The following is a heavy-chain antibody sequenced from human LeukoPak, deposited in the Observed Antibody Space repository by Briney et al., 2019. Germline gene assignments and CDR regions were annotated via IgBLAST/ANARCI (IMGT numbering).Heavy chain of an antibody. CDR1: GFTFSSYG. CDR3: AKSPGGSYPWYFDY. Sequence: QTGGSLRLSCAASGFTFSSYGMSWVRQAPGKGLEWVSAISGSGGSTYYADSVKGRFTISRDNSKNTLYLQMNSLRAEDTAVYYCAKSPGGSYPWYFDYWGQGTLVTVSS. V-gene: IGHV3-23*01. CDR2: ISGSGGST. J-gene: IGHJ4*02. D-gene: IGHD1-26*01.